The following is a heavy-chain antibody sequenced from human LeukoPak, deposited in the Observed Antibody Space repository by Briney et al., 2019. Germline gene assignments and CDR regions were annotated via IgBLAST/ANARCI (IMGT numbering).Heavy chain of an antibody. Sequence: PSETLSLTCTVSGGSISSYYWSWIRRPPGKGLEWIGYVHHTGSTNSNPSLKSRVTKSVDTSKNQVFLRLTSVTAADTAVYYCVRWSENYWAFDYWGQGTLVTVSS. V-gene: IGHV4-59*01. CDR2: VHHTGST. CDR3: VRWSENYWAFDY. CDR1: GGSISSYY. D-gene: IGHD3-3*01. J-gene: IGHJ4*02.